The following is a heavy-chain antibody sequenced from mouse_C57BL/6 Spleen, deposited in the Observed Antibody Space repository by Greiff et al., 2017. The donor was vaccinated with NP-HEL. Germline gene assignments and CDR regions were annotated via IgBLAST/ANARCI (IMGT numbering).Heavy chain of an antibody. Sequence: EVQLQQSGPELVKPGASVKIPCKASGYTFTDYNMDWVKQSHGKSLEWIGDINPNNGGTIYNQKFKGKATLTVDKSSSTAYMELRSLTSEDTAVYYCARPPRYGSSPAWFAYWGQGTLVTVSA. CDR3: ARPPRYGSSPAWFAY. V-gene: IGHV1-18*01. CDR1: GYTFTDYN. D-gene: IGHD1-1*01. J-gene: IGHJ3*01. CDR2: INPNNGGT.